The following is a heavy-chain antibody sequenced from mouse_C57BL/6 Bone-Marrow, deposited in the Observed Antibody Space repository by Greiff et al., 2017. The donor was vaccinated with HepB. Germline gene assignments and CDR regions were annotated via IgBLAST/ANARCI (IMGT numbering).Heavy chain of an antibody. CDR2: ISSGSSTI. V-gene: IGHV5-17*01. J-gene: IGHJ2*01. CDR3: ARGAGTPSDY. CDR1: GFTFSDYG. D-gene: IGHD4-1*01. Sequence: EVKLVESGGGLVKPGGSLKLSCAASGFTFSDYGMHWVRQAPEKGLEWVAYISSGSSTIYYADTVKGRFTISRDNAKNTLFLQMTSLRSEDTAMYYCARGAGTPSDYWGQGTTLTVSS.